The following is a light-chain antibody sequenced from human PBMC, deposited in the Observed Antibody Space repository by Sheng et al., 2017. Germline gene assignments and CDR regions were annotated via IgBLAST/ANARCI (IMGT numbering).Light chain of an antibody. Sequence: EIVLTQSPGTLSLSPGERATLSCRTSQSVTSNYLAWFQQQPVQAPRLLIYDASRRATGIPDRFSGSGSGTDFTLTISRLEPEDFAVYYCQQYGNSLWTFGQGTKVEIK. CDR2: DAS. CDR1: QSVTSNY. V-gene: IGKV3-20*01. CDR3: QQYGNSLWT. J-gene: IGKJ1*01.